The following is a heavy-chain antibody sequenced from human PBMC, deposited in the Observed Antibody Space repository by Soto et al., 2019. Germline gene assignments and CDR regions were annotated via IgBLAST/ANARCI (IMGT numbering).Heavy chain of an antibody. V-gene: IGHV1-69*13. CDR3: ARDLGYCSSTSCYGWFDP. J-gene: IGHJ5*02. CDR2: IIPIFGTA. Sequence: SGKVSLKAFGGTLSSYAISWVGQAPGQGVGGVGGIIPIFGTANYAPKFQGRVTITAEESTSTAYMELSSMRSEDTAVYYCARDLGYCSSTSCYGWFDPWGQGTMVTVSS. D-gene: IGHD2-2*01. CDR1: GGTLSSYA.